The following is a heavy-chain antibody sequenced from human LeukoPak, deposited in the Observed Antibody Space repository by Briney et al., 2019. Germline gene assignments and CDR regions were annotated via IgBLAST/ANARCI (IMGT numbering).Heavy chain of an antibody. D-gene: IGHD5-24*01. Sequence: PSQTLSLTCSVSGGSISSDDYCWNWIRQHLGKGLEWIGYIYYSGSTYYNPSLKSRVALSVDTSKNQFSLKLSSLTAADTAVYYCAKSREEIRGLDAFDIWGQGTMVTVSS. J-gene: IGHJ3*02. CDR1: GGSISSDDYC. CDR2: IYYSGST. CDR3: AKSREEIRGLDAFDI. V-gene: IGHV4-31*03.